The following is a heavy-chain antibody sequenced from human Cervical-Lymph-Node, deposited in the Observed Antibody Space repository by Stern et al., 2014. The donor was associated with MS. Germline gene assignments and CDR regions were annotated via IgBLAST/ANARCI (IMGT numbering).Heavy chain of an antibody. V-gene: IGHV4-39*01. CDR1: GGSINSATYY. J-gene: IGHJ4*02. CDR2: IHYRGST. Sequence: QVQLQQSGPGLVKPSETLSLTCTVSGGSINSATYYWGWIRQPPGKGLEWIGSIHYRGSTYYNLSLKSRVTISVDTSKNHSSLNLPSVTAADTAVYYCARPDIVAPTLFSFHYWGQGTLVTVSS. CDR3: ARPDIVAPTLFSFHY. D-gene: IGHD2-21*01.